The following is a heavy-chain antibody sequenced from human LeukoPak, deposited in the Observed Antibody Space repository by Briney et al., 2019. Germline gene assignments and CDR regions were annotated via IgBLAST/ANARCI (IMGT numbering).Heavy chain of an antibody. CDR3: ARLDYYDSSGPQPFDY. V-gene: IGHV4-34*01. Sequence: SETLSLTCAVYGGSFSGYYWSWIRQPPGKGLEWIGEINHSGSTNYNPSLKSRVTISVDTSKNQFSLKLSSVTAADTAVYYCARLDYYDSSGPQPFDYWGQGTLVTVSS. CDR2: INHSGST. J-gene: IGHJ4*02. D-gene: IGHD3-22*01. CDR1: GGSFSGYY.